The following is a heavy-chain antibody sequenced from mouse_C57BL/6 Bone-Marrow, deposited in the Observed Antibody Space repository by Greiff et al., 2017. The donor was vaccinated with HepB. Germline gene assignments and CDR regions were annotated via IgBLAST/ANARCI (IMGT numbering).Heavy chain of an antibody. CDR3: ARDALYGPYAMDY. CDR1: GFTFSDFY. J-gene: IGHJ4*01. Sequence: EVQVVESGGGLVQSGRSLRLSCATSGFTFSDFYMAWVRQAPGKGLEWIAASRNKANDYTTEYSASVKGRFIVSRDTSQSILYLQMNALRAEDTAIYYCARDALYGPYAMDYWGQGTSVTVSS. CDR2: SRNKANDYTT. D-gene: IGHD1-1*02. V-gene: IGHV7-1*01.